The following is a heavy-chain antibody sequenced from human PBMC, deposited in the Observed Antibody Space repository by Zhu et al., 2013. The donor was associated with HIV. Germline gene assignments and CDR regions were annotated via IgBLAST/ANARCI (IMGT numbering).Heavy chain of an antibody. Sequence: QVQLVQSGAEVKKPGASVKVSCKASGYTFTSYYMHWVRQAPGQGLEWMGIINPSGGSTSYAQKFQGRVTMTRDTSTSTVYMELSSLRSEDTAVYYCARDALAHLNMITFGGVIVPSYMDVWGKGTTVTVSS. CDR3: ARDALAHLNMITFGGVIVPSYMDV. D-gene: IGHD3-16*02. J-gene: IGHJ6*03. V-gene: IGHV1-46*01. CDR2: INPSGGST. CDR1: GYTFTSYY.